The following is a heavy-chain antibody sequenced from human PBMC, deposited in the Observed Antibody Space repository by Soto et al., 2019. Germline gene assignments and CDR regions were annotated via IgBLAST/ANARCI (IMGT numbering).Heavy chain of an antibody. CDR2: ISRRGETT. V-gene: IGHV3-11*01. J-gene: IGHJ3*02. CDR1: GFTIRDYY. D-gene: IGHD3-9*01. CDR3: AKEGYEVLTGYFDAFDI. Sequence: GGSLRLSCEASGFTIRDYYMSWIRQAPGKGLEWVSYISRRGETTYYADSVKGRFTISRENSKNTVYLQMNSLRAEDMAVYYCAKEGYEVLTGYFDAFDIWGQGTMVTVSS.